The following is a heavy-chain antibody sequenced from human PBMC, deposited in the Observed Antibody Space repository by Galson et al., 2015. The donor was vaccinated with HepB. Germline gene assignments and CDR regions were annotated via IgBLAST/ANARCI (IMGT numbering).Heavy chain of an antibody. CDR2: VRGGGGVT. Sequence: SLRLSCAASGFIFSNHAMSWVRQAPGKGLEWVSTVRGGGGVTYDAESVKGRFTVSRDNYRNTVELQMNNLRAEDTAIYYCAKVRGQLEIYPFDSWVQGTLVTVSS. V-gene: IGHV3-23*01. D-gene: IGHD5-24*01. CDR1: GFIFSNHA. J-gene: IGHJ4*01. CDR3: AKVRGQLEIYPFDS.